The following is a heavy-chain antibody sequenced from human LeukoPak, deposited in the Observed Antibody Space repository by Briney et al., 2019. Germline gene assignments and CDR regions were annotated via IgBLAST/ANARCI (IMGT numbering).Heavy chain of an antibody. J-gene: IGHJ4*02. CDR2: IWYDGSNK. CDR3: ATYYYDSSGSHY. V-gene: IGHV3-33*01. CDR1: GFTFSSYG. D-gene: IGHD3-22*01. Sequence: GGSLRLFCAASGFTFSSYGMHWVRQAPGKGLEWVAVIWYDGSNKYYADSVKGRFTISRDNSKNTLYLQMNSLRAEDTAVYYCATYYYDSSGSHYWGQGTLVTVSS.